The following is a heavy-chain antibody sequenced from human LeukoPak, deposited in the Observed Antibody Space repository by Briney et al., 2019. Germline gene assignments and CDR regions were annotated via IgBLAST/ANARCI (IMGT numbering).Heavy chain of an antibody. D-gene: IGHD6-6*01. CDR2: IIPIFGTA. V-gene: IGHV1-69*13. J-gene: IGHJ4*02. CDR3: ARQGIAARRPRPFDY. CDR1: GGTFSSYA. Sequence: GASVKVSCKASGGTFSSYAISWVRQAPGQGLEWMGGIIPIFGTANYAQKFQGRVTITADESTSTAYMELSSLRSEDTAVYYCARQGIAARRPRPFDYWGQGTLVTVSS.